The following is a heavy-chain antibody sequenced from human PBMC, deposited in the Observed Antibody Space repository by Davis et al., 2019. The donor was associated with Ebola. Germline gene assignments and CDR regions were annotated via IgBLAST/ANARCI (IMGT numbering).Heavy chain of an antibody. CDR1: GGSFSGYY. V-gene: IGHV4-34*01. D-gene: IGHD2-2*02. J-gene: IGHJ6*04. CDR2: INHSGST. CDR3: ARQKGYCSSTSCYNYYYGMDV. Sequence: GSLRLSCAVYGGSFSGYYWSWIRQPPGKGLEWIGEINHSGSTNYNPSLKSRVTISVDTSKNQFSLKLSSVTAADTAVYYCARQKGYCSSTSCYNYYYGMDVWGKGTTVTVSS.